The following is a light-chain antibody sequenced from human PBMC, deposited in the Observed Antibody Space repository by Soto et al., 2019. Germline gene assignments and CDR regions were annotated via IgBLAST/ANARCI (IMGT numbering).Light chain of an antibody. Sequence: DIVMTQSPDSLAVSLGERATINCKSSQSVLYSTNNKNYLAWYQQKPGQPPKLLIYWASTRESGVPDRFSGSGFGTDFTLTISSLQAEDVAVYYCQQYYSSPLTCGGGTKV. CDR3: QQYYSSPLT. V-gene: IGKV4-1*01. CDR2: WAS. CDR1: QSVLYSTNNKNY. J-gene: IGKJ4*01.